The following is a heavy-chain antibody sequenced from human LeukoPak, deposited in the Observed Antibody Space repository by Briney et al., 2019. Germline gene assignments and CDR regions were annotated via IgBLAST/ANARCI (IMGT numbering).Heavy chain of an antibody. Sequence: ASETLSLTCTVSGGSISSGSYYWSWIRQPAGKGLEWIGRIYTSGSTNHNPSLKNRVTISVDTSKNQFSLKLSSVTAADTAVYYCARATFVVVTAVLNYYYMDVWGKGTTVTISS. CDR2: IYTSGST. J-gene: IGHJ6*03. CDR1: GGSISSGSYY. CDR3: ARATFVVVTAVLNYYYMDV. D-gene: IGHD2-21*02. V-gene: IGHV4-61*02.